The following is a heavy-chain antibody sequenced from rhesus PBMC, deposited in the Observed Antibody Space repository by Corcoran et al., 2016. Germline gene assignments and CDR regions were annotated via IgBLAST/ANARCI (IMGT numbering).Heavy chain of an antibody. CDR1: GDSITSYY. CDR2: IYGSSGST. Sequence: QVQLQESGPGLVKPSETLSLTCAVSGDSITSYYWSWIRRSPGKGLEWIGYIYGSSGSTYTSPSLKTRVTLSTATSRNQFSLTLNAVTAADAAVYYCARDLRFDVWGPGVLVTVSS. J-gene: IGHJ5-1*01. V-gene: IGHV4-165*01. CDR3: ARDLRFDV.